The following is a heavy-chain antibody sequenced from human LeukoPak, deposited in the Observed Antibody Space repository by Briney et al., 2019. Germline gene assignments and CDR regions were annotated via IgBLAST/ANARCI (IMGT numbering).Heavy chain of an antibody. CDR2: IYDRGST. Sequence: PGGTLRLSCAASGFTFSSYGMSWVRQPPGKGLEWIGTIYDRGSTYYSLSLKSRVTISVDTSKNQFSLKLSSVTAADTAVYYCARVQPRFDWTSNDAFDIWGQGTMVTVSS. V-gene: IGHV4-38-2*01. D-gene: IGHD3-9*01. CDR3: ARVQPRFDWTSNDAFDI. J-gene: IGHJ3*02. CDR1: GFTFSSYG.